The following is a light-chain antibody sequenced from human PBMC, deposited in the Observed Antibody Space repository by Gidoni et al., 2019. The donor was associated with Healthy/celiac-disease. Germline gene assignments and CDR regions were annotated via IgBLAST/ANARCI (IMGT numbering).Light chain of an antibody. V-gene: IGKV3-20*01. J-gene: IGKJ2*01. Sequence: EIVLTQSPATLSLSPGERATLSCRASQSGSSSYLAWYQQKPGKAPRLLIYGASSRATGIPERFSGSGSGTDFTLTISRLEPEDFAVYYCQQYGSSPRYTFGQGTKLEIK. CDR2: GAS. CDR1: QSGSSSY. CDR3: QQYGSSPRYT.